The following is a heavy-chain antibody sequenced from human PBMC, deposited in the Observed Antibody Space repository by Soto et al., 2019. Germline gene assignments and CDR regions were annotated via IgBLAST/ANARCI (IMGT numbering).Heavy chain of an antibody. V-gene: IGHV3-23*01. CDR3: ASRAYCSSSAYYEYYFDY. Sequence: EVQLLESGGGLVQPGGSLRLSGAASGLPFSNCAMSWVRRAPGKGLGWASGFGGSGDTTYYAASVKGGFTISRDNSKNTLYLQMNSLRAEDTAVYYCASRAYCSSSAYYEYYFDYWGQGTLVTVSS. J-gene: IGHJ4*02. CDR1: GLPFSNCA. D-gene: IGHD3-22*01. CDR2: FGGSGDTT.